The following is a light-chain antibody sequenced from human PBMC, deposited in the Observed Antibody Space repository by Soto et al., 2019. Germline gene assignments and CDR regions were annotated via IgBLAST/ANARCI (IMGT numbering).Light chain of an antibody. Sequence: EIVMTQSPATLSVSPGERATLSCRASQSVSSNLAWYQQKPGQAPRLLIYGASTRATGIPARFSGSGSGTEFTLTISGLRSEDFGVYYCQQYNNWPPLYTFGQGTKLEI. CDR3: QQYNNWPPLYT. J-gene: IGKJ2*01. V-gene: IGKV3-15*01. CDR1: QSVSSN. CDR2: GAS.